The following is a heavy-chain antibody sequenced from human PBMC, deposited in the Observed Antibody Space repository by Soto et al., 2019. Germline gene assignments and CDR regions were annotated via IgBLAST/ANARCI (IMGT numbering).Heavy chain of an antibody. D-gene: IGHD2-15*01. CDR2: INHSGST. CDR1: GGSFSGYY. J-gene: IGHJ4*02. V-gene: IGHV4-34*01. CDR3: ARSRALYCSGGSCYPYDY. Sequence: SETLSLTCAVYGGSFSGYYWSWIRQPPGKGLEWIGEINHSGSTNYNPSLKSRVTISVDTSKNQFSLKLSSVTAADTAVYYCARSRALYCSGGSCYPYDYWGQGTLVTVSS.